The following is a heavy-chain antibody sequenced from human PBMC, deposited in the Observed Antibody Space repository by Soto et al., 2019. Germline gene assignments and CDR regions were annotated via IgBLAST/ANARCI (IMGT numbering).Heavy chain of an antibody. J-gene: IGHJ5*02. CDR2: IYYSGST. V-gene: IGHV4-31*03. CDR1: GGSISSGGYY. D-gene: IGHD3-10*01. Sequence: PSETLSLTCTVSGGSISSGGYYWSWIRQHPGKGLEWIGYIYYSGSTYYNPSLKSRVTISVDTSKNQFSLKLSSVTAADTAVYYCARESYGSGSTWFDPWGQGTLVTVS. CDR3: ARESYGSGSTWFDP.